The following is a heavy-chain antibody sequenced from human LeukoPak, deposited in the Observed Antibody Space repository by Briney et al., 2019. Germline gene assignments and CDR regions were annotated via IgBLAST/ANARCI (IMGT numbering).Heavy chain of an antibody. D-gene: IGHD6-13*01. V-gene: IGHV4-61*02. CDR1: GGSISSGNYF. CDR2: IYISGSA. CDR3: ARDRGAGSSGRRWFDP. J-gene: IGHJ5*02. Sequence: SETLSLTCTVSGGSISSGNYFWSWIRQPAGKGLEWIGRIYISGSANYNSSLKSRVTISLDTSKNQFSLQLSSVTAADTAVYYCARDRGAGSSGRRWFDPWGQGTLVTVSS.